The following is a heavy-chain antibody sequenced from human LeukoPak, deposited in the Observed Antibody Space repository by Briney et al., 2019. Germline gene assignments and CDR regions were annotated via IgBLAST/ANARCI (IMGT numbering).Heavy chain of an antibody. D-gene: IGHD6-13*01. CDR2: ISHSSGFT. J-gene: IGHJ4*02. Sequence: KPGGSLRLSCAASGFTSSDYYMSWIRQAPGQGLEWVAYISHSSGFTNYADSVKGRFAISRDNAKNSLYLQMDSLRAEDTAIYYCAKLFKAYSSSWIDYWGQGNLVTVSS. CDR3: AKLFKAYSSSWIDY. CDR1: GFTSSDYY. V-gene: IGHV3-11*03.